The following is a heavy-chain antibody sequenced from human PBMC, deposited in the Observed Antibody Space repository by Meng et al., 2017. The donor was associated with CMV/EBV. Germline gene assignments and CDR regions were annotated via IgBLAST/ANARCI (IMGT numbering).Heavy chain of an antibody. D-gene: IGHD2-2*01. CDR1: GFTFSSYS. V-gene: IGHV3-21*01. J-gene: IGHJ6*02. CDR3: ATRYCSSTSCHSYYYGMDV. CDR2: ISSSSSYI. Sequence: GEFLKISCAASGFTFSSYSMNWVRQAPGKGLEWVSSISSSSSYIYYADSVKGRFTISRDNAKNSLYLQMNSLRAEDTAVYYCATRYCSSTSCHSYYYGMDVWGQGTTVTVSS.